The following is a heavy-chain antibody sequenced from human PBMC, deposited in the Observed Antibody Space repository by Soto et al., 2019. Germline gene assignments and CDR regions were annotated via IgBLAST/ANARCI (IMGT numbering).Heavy chain of an antibody. CDR1: GFTFRNYN. Sequence: GGSMMLPCAAAGFTFRNYNMNWVRQDTGKGLEWVSSISSSSSYIYYADSVKGRFTISRDNAKNSLYLQMNSLRAEDTAVYYCAINLGYCSSTSCYQDDYCGQGTLVTVS. J-gene: IGHJ4*02. V-gene: IGHV3-21*01. CDR3: AINLGYCSSTSCYQDDY. CDR2: ISSSSSYI. D-gene: IGHD2-2*01.